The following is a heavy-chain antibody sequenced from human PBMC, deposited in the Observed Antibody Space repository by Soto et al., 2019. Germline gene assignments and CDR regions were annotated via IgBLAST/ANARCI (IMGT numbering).Heavy chain of an antibody. D-gene: IGHD3-10*01. CDR2: IYYSGST. CDR3: AREGDSMVRGVISPDY. J-gene: IGHJ4*02. Sequence: QVQLQESGPGLVKPSQTLSLTCTVSGGSISSGGYYWSWIRQHPGKGLEWIGYIYYSGSTYYNPSLKSRVTISVDTSKNQFSLKLSSVTAADTDVYYCAREGDSMVRGVISPDYWGQGTLVTVSS. CDR1: GGSISSGGYY. V-gene: IGHV4-31*03.